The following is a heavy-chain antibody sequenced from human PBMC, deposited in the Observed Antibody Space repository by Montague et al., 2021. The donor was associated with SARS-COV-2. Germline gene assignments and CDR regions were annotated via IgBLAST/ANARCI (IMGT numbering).Heavy chain of an antibody. V-gene: IGHV4-34*01. D-gene: IGHD3-10*01. CDR3: ARVRYYGSGTSLGMDV. Sequence: SETLSLTCAVYGGSFSGYYWSWIRQPPGKGLEWIGEINHSGSTKYNPSLKSRVTISVDTSKNQFSLKLSFVTAADTAVYYCARVRYYGSGTSLGMDVWGQGTTVTVSS. CDR2: INHSGST. J-gene: IGHJ6*02. CDR1: GGSFSGYY.